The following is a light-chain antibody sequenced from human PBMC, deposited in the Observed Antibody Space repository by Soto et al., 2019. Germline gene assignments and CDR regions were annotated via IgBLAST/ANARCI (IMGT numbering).Light chain of an antibody. J-gene: IGLJ2*01. Sequence: QSALTQPASVSGSPGQSITLSCTGTSSDIGGYDYVSWYQRHPGKAPKLIIYDVNNRPSGVSNRFSGSKSGNTASLAISGLQAEDEADYYCPSYASGRSRVVFGGGTKLTVL. CDR1: SSDIGGYDY. CDR3: PSYASGRSRVV. V-gene: IGLV2-14*01. CDR2: DVN.